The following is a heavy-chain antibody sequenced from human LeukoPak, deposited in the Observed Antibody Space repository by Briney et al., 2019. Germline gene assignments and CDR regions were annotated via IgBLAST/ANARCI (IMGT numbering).Heavy chain of an antibody. CDR1: GFTFSDSA. D-gene: IGHD1-26*01. CDR3: AAGIVGDRGW. V-gene: IGHV1-58*01. Sequence: ASVKVSCKASGFTFSDSAVQWVRQARGHRLEWVGRIVVGSGNTIYAQKFQDRVTVTRDISTNTAYMELRSLRFEDTAVYYCAAGIVGDRGWWGQGTLVTVSS. J-gene: IGHJ4*02. CDR2: IVVGSGNT.